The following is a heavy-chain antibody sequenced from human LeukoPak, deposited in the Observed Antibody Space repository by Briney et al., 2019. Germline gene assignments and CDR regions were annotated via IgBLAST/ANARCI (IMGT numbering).Heavy chain of an antibody. J-gene: IGHJ4*02. D-gene: IGHD6-13*01. CDR1: GHTFTGYY. V-gene: IGHV1-2*06. CDR2: INPNSGGT. CDR3: ARVTGSSWSFDY. Sequence: GASVKVSCKASGHTFTGYYMHWVRQAPGQGLECMGRINPNSGGTNYAQKFQGRVTMTRDTSISTAYMELSRLRSDDTAVYYCARVTGSSWSFDYWGQGTLVTVSS.